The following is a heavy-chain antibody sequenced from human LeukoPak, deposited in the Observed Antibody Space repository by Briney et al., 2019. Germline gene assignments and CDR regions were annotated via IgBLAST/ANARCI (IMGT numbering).Heavy chain of an antibody. J-gene: IGHJ4*02. D-gene: IGHD3-22*01. CDR3: AKDSYYDSSGYYGD. CDR2: ISYDGSNK. Sequence: GGSLRLSCAASGFTFDDYGMSWVRQAPGKGLEWVAVISYDGSNKYYADSVKGRFTISRDNSKNTLYLQMNSLRAEDTAVYYCAKDSYYDSSGYYGDWGQGTLVTVSS. CDR1: GFTFDDYG. V-gene: IGHV3-30*18.